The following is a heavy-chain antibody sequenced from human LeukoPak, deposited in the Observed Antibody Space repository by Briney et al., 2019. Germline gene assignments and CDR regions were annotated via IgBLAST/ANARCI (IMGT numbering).Heavy chain of an antibody. V-gene: IGHV3-49*04. D-gene: IGHD1-26*01. CDR2: IRSKAYGGTT. CDR1: GFTFGDYA. J-gene: IGHJ5*02. Sequence: PGRSLRLSCTASGFTFGDYAMSWVRQAPGKGLEWVGFIRSKAYGGTTEYAASVKGRFTISRDDSKSIAYLQMNSLKTEDTAVYYCTSHGEWELKGFDPWGQGTLVTISS. CDR3: TSHGEWELKGFDP.